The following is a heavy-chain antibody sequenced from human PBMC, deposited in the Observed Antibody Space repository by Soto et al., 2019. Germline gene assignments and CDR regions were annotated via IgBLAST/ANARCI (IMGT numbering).Heavy chain of an antibody. CDR1: GFTFSSYS. CDR2: ISSSSSYI. Sequence: GSLRLSCAASGFTFSSYSMNWVRQAPGKGLEWVSSISSSSSYIYYADSVKGRFTISRDNAKNSLYLQMNSLRAEDTAVYYCARDRREGPYYYYYMDVWGKGTTVTVSS. CDR3: ARDRREGPYYYYYMDV. D-gene: IGHD1-26*01. V-gene: IGHV3-21*01. J-gene: IGHJ6*03.